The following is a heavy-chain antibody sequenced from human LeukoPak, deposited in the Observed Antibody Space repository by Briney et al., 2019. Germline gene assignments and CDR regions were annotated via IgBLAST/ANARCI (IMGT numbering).Heavy chain of an antibody. Sequence: GGSLRLSCAASGFTFSSYAMSWVRQAPGKGLEWVSAISGSGGSTYYAASVKGRFTISRDNSKNTLYLQMNSRRAEDTAVYYCAKVSQYYDSSGYYKCFDHWGQGTLVTVSS. CDR1: GFTFSSYA. CDR3: AKVSQYYDSSGYYKCFDH. CDR2: ISGSGGST. J-gene: IGHJ4*02. V-gene: IGHV3-23*01. D-gene: IGHD3-22*01.